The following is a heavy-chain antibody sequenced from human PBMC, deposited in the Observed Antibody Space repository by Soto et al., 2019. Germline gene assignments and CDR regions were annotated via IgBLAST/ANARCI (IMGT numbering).Heavy chain of an antibody. J-gene: IGHJ4*02. CDR2: IYYSGST. CDR3: ARVEGYCSSTSCYCPD. Sequence: SETLSLTCTVSGGSISSYYWSWIRPPPGKGLEWIGYIYYSGSTNYNPSLKSRVTISVDTSKNQFSLKLSSVTAADTAVYYCARVEGYCSSTSCYCPDWGQGTLVTVSS. V-gene: IGHV4-59*01. CDR1: GGSISSYY. D-gene: IGHD2-2*01.